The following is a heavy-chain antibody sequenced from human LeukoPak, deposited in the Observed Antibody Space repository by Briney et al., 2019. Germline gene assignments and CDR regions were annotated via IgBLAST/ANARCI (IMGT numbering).Heavy chain of an antibody. CDR2: ISYDGSNK. V-gene: IGHV3-30*04. J-gene: IGHJ5*02. Sequence: GGSLRLSCVASGFTFSSYTIQWVRQAPGRGVEWVAVISYDGSNKYYADSVKGRFTISRDNAKNSLYPQMNSLRAEDTAVYYCARAGSGRSPDWFDPWGQGTLVTVSS. CDR1: GFTFSSYT. D-gene: IGHD1-26*01. CDR3: ARAGSGRSPDWFDP.